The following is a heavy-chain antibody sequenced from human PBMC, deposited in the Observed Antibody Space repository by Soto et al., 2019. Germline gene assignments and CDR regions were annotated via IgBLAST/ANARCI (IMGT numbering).Heavy chain of an antibody. D-gene: IGHD3-22*01. CDR2: ITHSGGNT. CDR3: TTDSYSTIIIVRFDY. J-gene: IGHJ4*01. V-gene: IGHV3-23*01. CDR1: GFNFCSYA. Sequence: GGSLRLSCAASGFNFCSYAMNWVRQAPGKGLEWVSSITHSGGNTYYADSVEGRFTISRDNSKDTLYLQMNSLKIEDTAVYYCTTDSYSTIIIVRFDYWGHGTLVTVSS.